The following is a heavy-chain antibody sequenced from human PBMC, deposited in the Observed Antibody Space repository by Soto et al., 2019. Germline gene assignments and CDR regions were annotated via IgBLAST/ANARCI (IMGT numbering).Heavy chain of an antibody. D-gene: IGHD1-1*01. CDR3: ARDFTGGTGGGGH. CDR1: GFIFSDYY. J-gene: IGHJ4*02. CDR2: ISGSSTDT. Sequence: QVQLVESGGGLVKPGGSLRLSCVASGFIFSDYYMSWIRPAPGKGLEWVSYISGSSTDTNYADSVKGRCTISRDNAKKSLYLQMNSLRDEDTAVYYCARDFTGGTGGGGHWGQGTLVTVSS. V-gene: IGHV3-11*06.